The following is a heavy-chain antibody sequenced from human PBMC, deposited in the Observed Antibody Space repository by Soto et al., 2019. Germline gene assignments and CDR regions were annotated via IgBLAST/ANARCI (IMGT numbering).Heavy chain of an antibody. CDR2: ISGYNGNT. Sequence: ASVKVSCKASGYIFINYGITWVRQAPGQGLEWMGWISGYNGNTKYADKLQGRVTMTTDTSTTTAYMELRSLRSDDTAVYYCATEAVPAANCIDSWGQGTLVTVSS. V-gene: IGHV1-18*01. CDR3: ATEAVPAANCIDS. J-gene: IGHJ5*02. D-gene: IGHD2-2*01. CDR1: GYIFINYG.